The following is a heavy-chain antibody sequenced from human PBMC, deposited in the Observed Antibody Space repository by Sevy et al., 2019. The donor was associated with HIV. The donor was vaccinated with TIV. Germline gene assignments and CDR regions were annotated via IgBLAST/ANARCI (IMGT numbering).Heavy chain of an antibody. CDR3: ARDRVHDWGEGWFDP. J-gene: IGHJ5*02. CDR1: GYTFSNYG. CDR2: ISPFNNKT. V-gene: IGHV1-18*01. Sequence: ASVKVSCKASGYTFSNYGISWVRQAPGQGLEWMGWISPFNNKTNYAQKFQGRVSLTSDTPATTAYMEVTSLRSDDTAVYYCARDRVHDWGEGWFDPWGQGTLVTVSS. D-gene: IGHD2-21*01.